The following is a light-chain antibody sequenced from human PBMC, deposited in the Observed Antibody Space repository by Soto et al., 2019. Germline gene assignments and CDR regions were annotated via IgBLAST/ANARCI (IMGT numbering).Light chain of an antibody. CDR1: QSVLYRSNNKIY. J-gene: IGKJ1*01. Sequence: DIVMTQSPDSLAVSLGERATINCKSSQSVLYRSNNKIYLAWYQQKPGQPPNLLIYWASTRESGVPDRFSGSGSGTDFTLTISSLQAEDVAVYYCQQYYSTPRTFGQGTKVEIK. V-gene: IGKV4-1*01. CDR2: WAS. CDR3: QQYYSTPRT.